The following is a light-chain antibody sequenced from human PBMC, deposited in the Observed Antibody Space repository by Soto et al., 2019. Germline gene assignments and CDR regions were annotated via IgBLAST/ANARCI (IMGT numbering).Light chain of an antibody. Sequence: EIVMTQSPATLAVSPGDTATLSCRASQSVSSSYLAWYQQKPGQAPRLLIYRTSNRATGIPDRFSGSGSGTDLTLTISRLEPEDFAVYWCQQYDSSPRTFGQGTKVDIK. CDR3: QQYDSSPRT. J-gene: IGKJ1*01. V-gene: IGKV3-20*01. CDR1: QSVSSSY. CDR2: RTS.